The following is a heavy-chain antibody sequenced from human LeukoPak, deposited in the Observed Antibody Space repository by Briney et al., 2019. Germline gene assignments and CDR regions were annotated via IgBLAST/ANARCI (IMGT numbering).Heavy chain of an antibody. D-gene: IGHD2-2*02. CDR3: AKDGYCSSTSCYTADAFDI. V-gene: IGHV3-23*01. CDR2: ISGSGGST. Sequence: GGSLRLSCAASGFTFSSYAMSWVRQAPGKGLEWASAISGSGGSTYYADSVKGRFTISRDNSKNTLYLQMNSLRAEDTAVYYCAKDGYCSSTSCYTADAFDIWGQGTMVTVSS. CDR1: GFTFSSYA. J-gene: IGHJ3*02.